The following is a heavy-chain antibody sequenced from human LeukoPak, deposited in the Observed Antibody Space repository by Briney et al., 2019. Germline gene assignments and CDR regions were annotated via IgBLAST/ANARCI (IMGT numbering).Heavy chain of an antibody. D-gene: IGHD3-22*01. Sequence: SETLSLTCTVSGGSISSSSYLWTWIRQSPGKGLEWIGDINPSGSTYYNPSLKSRLTISVDTSKNQFSLKLRSVTAADTAVYYCARGRHDITMIVVVMTSVSYYLDVWGKGTTVTVS. CDR2: INPSGST. CDR3: ARGRHDITMIVVVMTSVSYYLDV. J-gene: IGHJ6*03. V-gene: IGHV4-39*07. CDR1: GGSISSSSYL.